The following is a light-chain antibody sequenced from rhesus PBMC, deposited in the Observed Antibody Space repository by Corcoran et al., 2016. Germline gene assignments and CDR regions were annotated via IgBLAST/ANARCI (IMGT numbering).Light chain of an antibody. CDR2: DAS. J-gene: IGKJ1*01. Sequence: DIQLTQSPSSLSASVGDRVTITCRASQGISSYLAWYQQKSGKAPKLLIYDASNLQSGVPSRFSGSGSGTEFTLTISSLQPEDFATYYCQQYSSRPWTFGHGTKVEIK. CDR1: QGISSY. CDR3: QQYSSRPWT. V-gene: IGKV1-38*01.